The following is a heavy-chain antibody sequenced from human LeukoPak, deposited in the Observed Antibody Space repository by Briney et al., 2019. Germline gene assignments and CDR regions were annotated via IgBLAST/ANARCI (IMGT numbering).Heavy chain of an antibody. Sequence: SETLSLTCTVSGGSISSYYWSWIRQPPGKGLEWIGEINHSGSTNYNPSLKSRVTISVDTSKNQFSLKLSSVTAADTAVYYCARDRPRPYYYDSSGSNDAFDIWGQGTMVTVSS. CDR3: ARDRPRPYYYDSSGSNDAFDI. J-gene: IGHJ3*02. CDR1: GGSISSYY. CDR2: INHSGST. V-gene: IGHV4-34*01. D-gene: IGHD3-22*01.